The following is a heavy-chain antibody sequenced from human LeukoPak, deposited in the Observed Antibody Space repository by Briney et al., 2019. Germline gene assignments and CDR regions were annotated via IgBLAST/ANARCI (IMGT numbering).Heavy chain of an antibody. CDR3: ARIYCGGDCRGYYYHYYMDV. CDR2: IYTSGST. V-gene: IGHV4-4*07. D-gene: IGHD2-21*02. J-gene: IGHJ6*03. CDR1: GGSISSYY. Sequence: SETLSLTCTVSGGSISSYYWSWIRQPAGKGLEWIGRIYTSGSTKYNPSLKSRVTISVDTSKNQFSLKLSSVTAADTAVYYCARIYCGGDCRGYYYHYYMDVWGKGTTVTISS.